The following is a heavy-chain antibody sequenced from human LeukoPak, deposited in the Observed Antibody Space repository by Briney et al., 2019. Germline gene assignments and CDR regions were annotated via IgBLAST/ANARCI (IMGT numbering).Heavy chain of an antibody. D-gene: IGHD1-26*01. CDR2: ISGSDGTT. CDR3: ARGRELGCFDY. J-gene: IGHJ4*02. Sequence: GGSLRLSCAASGFTFSSYAMSWVRQAPGKGLEWVSVISGSDGTTFYADSVKGRFTISRDNSKNTLYLQMNSLRAEDTAVYYCARGRELGCFDYWGQGTLVTVSS. CDR1: GFTFSSYA. V-gene: IGHV3-23*01.